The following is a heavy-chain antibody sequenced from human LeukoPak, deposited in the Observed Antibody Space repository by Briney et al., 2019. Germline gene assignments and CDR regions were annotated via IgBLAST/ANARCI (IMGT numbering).Heavy chain of an antibody. Sequence: PGGSLRLSCAVSGFTFSNAWMHWVRQAPGKGLVWVSRINSDGSSTDYADSVKGRFTVSRDNAKNTMYLQMNSLRVEDTAVYYCARPPDILTGKNWFDSWGQGTLVTVSS. CDR3: ARPPDILTGKNWFDS. CDR2: INSDGSST. J-gene: IGHJ5*01. CDR1: GFTFSNAW. V-gene: IGHV3-74*01. D-gene: IGHD3-9*01.